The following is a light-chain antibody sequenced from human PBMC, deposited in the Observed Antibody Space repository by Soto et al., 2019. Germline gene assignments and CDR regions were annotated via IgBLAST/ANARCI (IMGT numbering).Light chain of an antibody. Sequence: QSVLTQAASLSGSPGQSITISCAGTSGDIGAYDYVPWFQQHPGKAPKLMISEVNNRPSGVSNRFSGSKYGNTAYLTISGLQFDDEPEYYCTSHTNSNSRVFGTWTKVTV. CDR2: EVN. J-gene: IGLJ1*01. CDR3: TSHTNSNSRV. V-gene: IGLV2-14*01. CDR1: SGDIGAYDY.